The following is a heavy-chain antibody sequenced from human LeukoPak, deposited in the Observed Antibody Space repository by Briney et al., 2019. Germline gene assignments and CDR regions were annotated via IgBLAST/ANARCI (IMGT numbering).Heavy chain of an antibody. Sequence: GGSLRLSCAASGFTFGSYGMHWVRQAPGKGLELVARIWHDGSNEYHADSVRGRFTISRDNSMNTLYLHMNSLRAEDTAVYFCARGRRACSGSTCYSWFDPWGQGTLVTVPS. J-gene: IGHJ5*02. CDR3: ARGRRACSGSTCYSWFDP. CDR2: IWHDGSNE. D-gene: IGHD6-19*01. V-gene: IGHV3-33*01. CDR1: GFTFGSYG.